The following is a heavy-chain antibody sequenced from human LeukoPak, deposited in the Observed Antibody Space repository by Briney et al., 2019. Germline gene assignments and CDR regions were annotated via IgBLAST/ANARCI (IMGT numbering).Heavy chain of an antibody. CDR1: GFTFGDYA. Sequence: GGSLRLSCTASGFTFGDYAMSWFRQAPGKGLEWVGFIRSEAYGGTTEYAASVKGRFTISRDDSKSIAYLQMNSLKTEDTAVYYCTRRGYQPLLYYYWGQGTLVTVSS. D-gene: IGHD2-2*02. J-gene: IGHJ4*02. V-gene: IGHV3-49*03. CDR2: IRSEAYGGTT. CDR3: TRRGYQPLLYYY.